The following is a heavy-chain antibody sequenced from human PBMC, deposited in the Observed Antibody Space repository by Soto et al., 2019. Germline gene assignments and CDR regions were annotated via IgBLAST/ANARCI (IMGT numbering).Heavy chain of an antibody. CDR3: AKLAAAHTLDAFDS. D-gene: IGHD6-13*01. J-gene: IGHJ3*02. V-gene: IGHV3-23*01. Sequence: GGSLTLSCAASGFTFSSYAMSWFRQAPGKGLEWVSAISGSGGSTYYADSVKGRFTISRDNSKNTLYLQMNSLRAEDTVVYYCAKLAAAHTLDAFDSWGQGTMVTVSS. CDR1: GFTFSSYA. CDR2: ISGSGGST.